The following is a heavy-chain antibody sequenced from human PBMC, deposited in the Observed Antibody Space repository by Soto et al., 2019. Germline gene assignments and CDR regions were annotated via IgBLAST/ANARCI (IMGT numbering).Heavy chain of an antibody. CDR3: ARESGGYYYDSSGEMCFDY. Sequence: QVQLVESGGAVAQPGSSLRLSCAASGLTFSGYVLNWVAQVPGKGLGWVEVIPYDGRNKNYADSVKGRFTISRDNSKNTLYLQMNSLRAEDTAVYYCARESGGYYYDSSGEMCFDYWGQGTLVTVSS. D-gene: IGHD3-22*01. J-gene: IGHJ4*02. CDR1: GLTFSGYV. CDR2: IPYDGRNK. V-gene: IGHV3-30*04.